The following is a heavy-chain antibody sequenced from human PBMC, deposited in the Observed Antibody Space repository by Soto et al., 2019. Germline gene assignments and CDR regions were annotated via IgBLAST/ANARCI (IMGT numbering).Heavy chain of an antibody. CDR2: VSSSSSHI. Sequence: GGSLRLSCAASGFTFSRYSMNWVRQAPGKGLEWVSSVSSSSSHIYYADSVKGRFTISRDNADNSLYLQMNSLRADDTAVYFCARGISDHVVVVPVALDVWGQGNTVTVSS. J-gene: IGHJ6*02. CDR1: GFTFSRYS. V-gene: IGHV3-21*01. CDR3: ARGISDHVVVVPVALDV. D-gene: IGHD2-2*01.